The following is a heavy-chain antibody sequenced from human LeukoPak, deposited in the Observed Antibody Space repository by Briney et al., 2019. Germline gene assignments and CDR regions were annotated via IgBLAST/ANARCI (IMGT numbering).Heavy chain of an antibody. Sequence: ASVKVSCKASVGTFSSYAISWVRQAPGQGLEWMGWINGYNGNTNYAQKFQGRVTMTTDTSTSTASMELRSLRSDDSAVYYCARRPVSTFTGMDVWGQGTTVTVSS. D-gene: IGHD4-17*01. CDR3: ARRPVSTFTGMDV. CDR2: INGYNGNT. V-gene: IGHV1-18*01. J-gene: IGHJ6*02. CDR1: VGTFSSYA.